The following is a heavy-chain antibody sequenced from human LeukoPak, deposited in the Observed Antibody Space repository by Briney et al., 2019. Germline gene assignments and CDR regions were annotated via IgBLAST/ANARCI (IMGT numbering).Heavy chain of an antibody. D-gene: IGHD3-9*01. CDR1: GFTFSSYW. V-gene: IGHV3-7*01. Sequence: GGSLRLPCAASGFTFSSYWMSWVRQAPGKGLEWVANIKQDGSEKTYVDSVKGRFTISRDNAKNSLYLRMNSLRAEDTAVYYCARDRWAILTGSENYYFYGMDVWGQGTTVTVSS. CDR3: ARDRWAILTGSENYYFYGMDV. CDR2: IKQDGSEK. J-gene: IGHJ6*02.